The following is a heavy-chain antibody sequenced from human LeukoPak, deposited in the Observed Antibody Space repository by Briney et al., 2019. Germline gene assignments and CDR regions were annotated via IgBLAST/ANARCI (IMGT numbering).Heavy chain of an antibody. CDR2: ISWNSGSI. J-gene: IGHJ4*02. D-gene: IGHD2-2*01. V-gene: IGHV3-9*01. Sequence: GGSLRLSCAASGFTFDDYAMHWVRQAPGKGLDWVSGISWNSGSIAYADSVKGRFTISRDNSKNTLYLQMNSLRAEDTAVYYCAKVRVPAAIPIDYWGQGTLVTVSS. CDR3: AKVRVPAAIPIDY. CDR1: GFTFDDYA.